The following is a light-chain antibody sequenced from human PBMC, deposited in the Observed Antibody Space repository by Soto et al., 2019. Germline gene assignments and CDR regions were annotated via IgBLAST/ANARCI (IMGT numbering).Light chain of an antibody. CDR1: SSDIGAYNF. J-gene: IGLJ2*01. CDR3: TSWTTSTTMI. Sequence: QSALTQPASVSGSPGQSITISCTGTSSDIGAYNFVSWYQQHPGKAPKLMLYDVNIRPSGVSNRFSGSKSGNTASLTISGLQAEDEADYYRTSWTTSTTMIFGGGTKVTV. CDR2: DVN. V-gene: IGLV2-14*03.